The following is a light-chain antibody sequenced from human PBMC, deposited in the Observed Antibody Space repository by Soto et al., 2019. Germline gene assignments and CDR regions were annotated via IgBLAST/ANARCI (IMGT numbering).Light chain of an antibody. CDR2: RNN. Sequence: QSVLTQPPSASGTPGQRVTISCSGSSSNIGSDYVSWFQQFPGTAPKILIYRNNQRPSGVPDRFSGSKSGTSASLAISGLRSEDETDYYCAAWDDKLTGWVFGGGPKLTVL. J-gene: IGLJ3*02. CDR3: AAWDDKLTGWV. CDR1: SSNIGSDY. V-gene: IGLV1-47*01.